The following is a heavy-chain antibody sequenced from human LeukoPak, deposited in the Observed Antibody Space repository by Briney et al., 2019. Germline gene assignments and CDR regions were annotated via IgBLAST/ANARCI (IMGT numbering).Heavy chain of an antibody. D-gene: IGHD6-19*01. CDR1: AGSITSYY. J-gene: IGHJ4*02. CDR2: IYYSGTT. V-gene: IGHV4-59*08. CDR3: ARTSKGVAGGVFNY. Sequence: SETLSLTCTVSAGSITSYYWSWIRQPPGKGLEWIGYIYYSGTTNYNPSLESRVTISVDTSKKQFSLKLSSVTAADTAVYYCARTSKGVAGGVFNYWGQGTLVTVSS.